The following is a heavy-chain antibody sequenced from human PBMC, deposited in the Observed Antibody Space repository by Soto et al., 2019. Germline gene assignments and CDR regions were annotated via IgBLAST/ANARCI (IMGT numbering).Heavy chain of an antibody. Sequence: PGGSLRLSCAVSGFTLSDHYIEWVRHAPGKGLEWVGRSRDKPQGYSTTYAASVKGRFTTSRDESKNSAYLQMNSLKTEDTAVYYCVRATFFSDSSGYTRCLDYWGQGTLVTVSS. CDR2: SRDKPQGYST. V-gene: IGHV3-72*01. J-gene: IGHJ4*02. CDR3: VRATFFSDSSGYTRCLDY. D-gene: IGHD3-22*01. CDR1: GFTLSDHY.